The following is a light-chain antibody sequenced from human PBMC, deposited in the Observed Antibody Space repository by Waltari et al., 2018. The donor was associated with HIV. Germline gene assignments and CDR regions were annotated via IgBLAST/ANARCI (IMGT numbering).Light chain of an antibody. CDR2: EVS. V-gene: IGLV2-14*01. CDR1: SSDVGGYNC. CDR3: SSYTRSSTHVV. J-gene: IGLJ2*01. Sequence: QSALTQPASVSGSPGQSITISCTGTSSDVGGYNCVSWYQPHPGKAPKLMIYEVSNRPSGVSNRFSGSKSGNTASLTISGLQAEDEADYYCSSYTRSSTHVVFGGGTKLTVL.